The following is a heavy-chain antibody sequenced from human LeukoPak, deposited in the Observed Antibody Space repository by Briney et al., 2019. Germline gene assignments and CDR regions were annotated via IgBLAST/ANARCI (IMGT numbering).Heavy chain of an antibody. Sequence: GGSLRLSCAASGFTFSDYYMSWIRQAPGKGLEWVSYISSSSSYTNYADPVKGRFTISRDNAKNSLYLQMNSLRAEDTAVYYCARDPRYGSGANDYWGQGTLVTVSS. CDR3: ARDPRYGSGANDY. CDR2: ISSSSSYT. V-gene: IGHV3-11*06. CDR1: GFTFSDYY. D-gene: IGHD3-10*01. J-gene: IGHJ4*02.